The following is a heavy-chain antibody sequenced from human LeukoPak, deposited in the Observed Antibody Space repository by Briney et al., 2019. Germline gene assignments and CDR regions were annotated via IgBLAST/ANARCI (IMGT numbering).Heavy chain of an antibody. CDR2: INPSGGST. J-gene: IGHJ4*02. Sequence: ASVKVSCKASGYTFTSYYMHWVRQAPGQGLEWMGIINPSGGSTSYAQKFQGRVTMTRDMSTSTVYMELSSLRSEDTAVYYCARGHSDYYDSSGYYLYWGQGTLVTVSS. V-gene: IGHV1-46*01. D-gene: IGHD3-22*01. CDR1: GYTFTSYY. CDR3: ARGHSDYYDSSGYYLY.